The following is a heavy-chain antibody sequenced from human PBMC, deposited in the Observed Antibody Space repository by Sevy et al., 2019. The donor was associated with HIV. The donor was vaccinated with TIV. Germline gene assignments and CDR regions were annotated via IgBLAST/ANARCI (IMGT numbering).Heavy chain of an antibody. CDR3: ARDGGLVDRGVDF. Sequence: SETLSLTCSVSGGSISRNNYDWGWIRQRPGMGRDGIGSIFFSGNTYYATSLRSRVTVSVDTSKNQFSLNLSSVTDADTAVYYCARDGGLVDRGVDFWGQGTLVTVSS. J-gene: IGHJ4*02. CDR1: GGSISRNNYD. D-gene: IGHD2-21*01. CDR2: IFFSGNT. V-gene: IGHV4-39*02.